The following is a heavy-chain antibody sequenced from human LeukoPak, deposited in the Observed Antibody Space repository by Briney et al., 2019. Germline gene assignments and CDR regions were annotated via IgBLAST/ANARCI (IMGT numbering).Heavy chain of an antibody. J-gene: IGHJ6*02. V-gene: IGHV3-30*18. CDR2: ISYDGSNK. CDR3: AKDLAAAGLYYYYYGMDV. Sequence: PGGSLRLSCAASGFTFSSYSMNWVRQAPGKGLEWVTVISYDGSNKYYADSVKGRFIISRDSSKNTLYLQMNSLRAEDTAVYYCAKDLAAAGLYYYYYGMDVWGQGTTVTVSS. CDR1: GFTFSSYS. D-gene: IGHD6-13*01.